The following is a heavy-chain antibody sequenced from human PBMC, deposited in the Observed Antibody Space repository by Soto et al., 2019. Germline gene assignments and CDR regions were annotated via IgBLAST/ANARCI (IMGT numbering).Heavy chain of an antibody. D-gene: IGHD3-22*01. CDR3: AKQSGPYYYHSRGYYSSLEY. V-gene: IGHV3-30*18. CDR1: GFTFSNYD. J-gene: IGHJ4*02. CDR2: ISHDGTNK. Sequence: QVQLVESGGGVVQPGRSLRLSCAASGFTFSNYDVHWVRQAPGKGLEWVAVISHDGTNKYFADSVKGRFTISRDNSKNTLYLQMNSLRTEDTAVYYCAKQSGPYYYHSRGYYSSLEYWGQGTPVTVSS.